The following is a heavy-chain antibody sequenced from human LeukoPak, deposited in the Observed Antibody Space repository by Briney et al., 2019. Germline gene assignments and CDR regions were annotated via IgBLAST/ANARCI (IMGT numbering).Heavy chain of an antibody. Sequence: GASVKVSFKASGYTFTCYAMNWVRQAPGQGLEWVGWINTNTGNPTYAQGFTGRFVFSLDTSVNTAYLQISSLKAEDTAAYYCARTTHPYYFDSWGQGTLVTVSS. CDR3: ARTTHPYYFDS. J-gene: IGHJ4*02. V-gene: IGHV7-4-1*02. CDR2: INTNTGNP. D-gene: IGHD4-17*01. CDR1: GYTFTCYA.